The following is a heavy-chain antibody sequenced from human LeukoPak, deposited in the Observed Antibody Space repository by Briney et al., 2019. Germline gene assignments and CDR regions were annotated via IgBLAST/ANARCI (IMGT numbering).Heavy chain of an antibody. V-gene: IGHV4-59*01. D-gene: IGHD3-22*01. CDR2: IYYSGST. Sequence: SETLSLTCTVSGGSISSYYWSWIRQPPGKGLEWIGYIYYSGSTNYNPSLKSRVTISVDTSKNQFSLKLSSVTAADTAVYYCARVRILYYYDSSGKGYFDYWGQGTLVTVSS. CDR3: ARVRILYYYDSSGKGYFDY. CDR1: GGSISSYY. J-gene: IGHJ4*02.